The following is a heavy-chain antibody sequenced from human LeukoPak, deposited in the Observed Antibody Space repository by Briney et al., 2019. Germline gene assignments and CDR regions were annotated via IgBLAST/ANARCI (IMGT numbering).Heavy chain of an antibody. CDR1: GYTFNHHG. V-gene: IGHV1-18*01. CDR2: ISCYNGDT. CDR3: ARDPTNTSGRYAFFDC. D-gene: IGHD6-19*01. J-gene: IGHJ4*02. Sequence: ASVKVSCKASGYTFNHHGISWVRQAPGQGLEWLGWISCYNGDTHYAQKFQGSVTMTTDTSTTTASMELRSLRSDDTALYYCARDPTNTSGRYAFFDCWGQGTLVTVSS.